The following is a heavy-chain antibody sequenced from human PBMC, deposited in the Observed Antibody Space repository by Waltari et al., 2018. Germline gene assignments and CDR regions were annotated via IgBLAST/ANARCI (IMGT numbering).Heavy chain of an antibody. CDR3: AREGDYGSYFEF. CDR2: INPHSGAT. J-gene: IGHJ4*02. D-gene: IGHD4-17*01. CDR1: GYTFNAFY. V-gene: IGHV1-2*02. Sequence: QAHLVLSGAELKKPGASVKVSCKASGYTFNAFYIHWVRQAPGQGPEWLGCINPHSGATRYARQFQGRVTLTADRAIDTAYMELNSLKSDDTAMYYCAREGDYGSYFEFGGQGTLVTVSS.